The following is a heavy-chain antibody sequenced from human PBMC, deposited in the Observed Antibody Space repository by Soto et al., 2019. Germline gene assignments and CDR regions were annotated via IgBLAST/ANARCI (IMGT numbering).Heavy chain of an antibody. J-gene: IGHJ4*02. CDR2: ISYSGST. Sequence: QVQLQESGPGLVKPSQTLSLTCTVSGGSISSGGYYWSWIRQHPGKGLEWIGYISYSGSTYYNPTPKRRLPIAVDTSKNLFSRKLSSVTAADTAVYYCAREGGIVGATAADYWGQGTLVTVSS. V-gene: IGHV4-31*03. CDR1: GGSISSGGYY. D-gene: IGHD1-26*01. CDR3: AREGGIVGATAADY.